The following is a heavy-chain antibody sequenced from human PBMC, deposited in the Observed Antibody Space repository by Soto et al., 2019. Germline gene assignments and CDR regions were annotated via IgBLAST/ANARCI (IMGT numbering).Heavy chain of an antibody. CDR3: ARHRSVQLETDFDY. CDR2: IYYSGST. J-gene: IGHJ4*02. Sequence: QLQLQESGPGLVKPSETLSLTCTVSGGSISSSSYYWGWIRQPPGKGLELIGSIYYSGSTYYNPSLKSRVTLSVDTSKNQFSLRLSSVTAADTAVYYCARHRSVQLETDFDYWGQGTLVTVSS. V-gene: IGHV4-39*01. CDR1: GGSISSSSYY. D-gene: IGHD1-1*01.